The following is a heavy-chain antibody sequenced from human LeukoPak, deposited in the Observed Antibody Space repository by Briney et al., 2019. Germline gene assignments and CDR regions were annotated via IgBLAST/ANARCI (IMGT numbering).Heavy chain of an antibody. D-gene: IGHD3-10*01. CDR1: GGSFSGYY. J-gene: IGHJ4*02. V-gene: IGHV4-34*01. CDR3: ARRGITMVRGVIH. Sequence: PSETLSLTCAVYGGSFSGYYWSWIRQPPGKGLEWIGEINHSGSTNYNPSLKSRVTISVDTSKNQFSLKLSSVTAADTAVYYCARRGITMVRGVIHWGQGTLVTVSS. CDR2: INHSGST.